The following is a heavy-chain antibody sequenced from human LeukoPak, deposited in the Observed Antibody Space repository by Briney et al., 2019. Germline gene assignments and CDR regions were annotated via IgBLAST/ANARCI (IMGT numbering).Heavy chain of an antibody. D-gene: IGHD2-2*01. CDR2: IYYSGST. V-gene: IGHV4-39*01. CDR3: ARVVVVVPAAISLRGYYYYYMDV. CDR1: GGSISSSSYY. Sequence: PSETLSLTCTVSGGSISSSSYYWGWIRQPPGKGLEWIGSIYYSGSTYYNPSLKSRVTISVDTSKNQFSLKLSSVTAADTAVYYCARVVVVVPAAISLRGYYYYYMDVWGKGTTVTVSS. J-gene: IGHJ6*03.